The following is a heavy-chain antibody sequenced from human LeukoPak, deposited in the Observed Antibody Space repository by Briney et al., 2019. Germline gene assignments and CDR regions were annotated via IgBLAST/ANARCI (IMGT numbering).Heavy chain of an antibody. CDR3: ARGAIAGANFDY. D-gene: IGHD1-26*01. CDR1: GFTFGRYW. J-gene: IGHJ4*02. CDR2: ITTDGSGT. Sequence: GGSLRLSCADSGFTFGRYWMHWVRQAPGKGLVWVSHITTDGSGTSYADSVKGRFTISRDNAKNTLYLQMNSLRAEDTAVYYCARGAIAGANFDYWGQGTLIAVSS. V-gene: IGHV3-74*01.